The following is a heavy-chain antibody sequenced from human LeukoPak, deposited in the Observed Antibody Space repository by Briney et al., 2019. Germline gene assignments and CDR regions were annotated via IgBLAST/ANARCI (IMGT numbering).Heavy chain of an antibody. CDR1: GFTFSSYG. J-gene: IGHJ4*02. CDR2: ISYDGSNK. D-gene: IGHD1-26*01. Sequence: GRSLRLSCAASGFTFSSYGMHWVRQAPGKGLEWVAAISYDGSNKYYADSVKGRFTISRDNSKNTVYLQMSSLRAEDTAVYYCAKEEHSGSYSIWGQGTLATVSS. CDR3: AKEEHSGSYSI. V-gene: IGHV3-30*18.